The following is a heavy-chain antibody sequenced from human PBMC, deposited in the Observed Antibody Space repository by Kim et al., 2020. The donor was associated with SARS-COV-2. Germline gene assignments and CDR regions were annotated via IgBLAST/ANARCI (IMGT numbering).Heavy chain of an antibody. CDR2: IYPGDSDT. Sequence: GESLKISCKGSGYSFTSYWIGWVRQMPGKGLEWMGIIYPGDSDTRYSPSFQGQVTISADKSISTAYLQWSSLKASDTAMYYCARQGVGYCSGGSCYKNDAFDIWGQETMVTVSS. V-gene: IGHV5-51*01. J-gene: IGHJ3*02. D-gene: IGHD2-15*01. CDR3: ARQGVGYCSGGSCYKNDAFDI. CDR1: GYSFTSYW.